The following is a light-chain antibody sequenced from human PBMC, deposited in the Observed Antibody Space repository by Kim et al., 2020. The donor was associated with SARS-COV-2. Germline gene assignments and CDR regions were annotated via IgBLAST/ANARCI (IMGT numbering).Light chain of an antibody. J-gene: IGLJ2*01. CDR2: GKN. CDR1: SLRRYY. V-gene: IGLV3-19*01. Sequence: SSELTQDPAVSVALGQTVRITCQGDSLRRYYATWYQQRPGQAPVLVIHGKNNRPSGIPDRFSGSSSGNTASLTITGAQAEDEADYYCNSRDSSGDHLLFGGGTQLT. CDR3: NSRDSSGDHLL.